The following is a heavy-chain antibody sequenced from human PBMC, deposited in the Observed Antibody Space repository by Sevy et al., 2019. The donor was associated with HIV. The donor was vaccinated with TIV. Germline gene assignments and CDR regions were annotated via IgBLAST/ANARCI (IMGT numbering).Heavy chain of an antibody. CDR3: LREACIHTGCHSLADF. J-gene: IGHJ1*01. D-gene: IGHD5-18*01. V-gene: IGHV3-23*01. Sequence: GGSLRLSCAASGFTFSSYAMSWVRQTPGKGLEWVSAISGSDGRTYYIDSVKGRFTITRDNPKNTVDLQISSLRADDTAFYYCLREACIHTGCHSLADFWGQGTLVTVSS. CDR1: GFTFSSYA. CDR2: ISGSDGRT.